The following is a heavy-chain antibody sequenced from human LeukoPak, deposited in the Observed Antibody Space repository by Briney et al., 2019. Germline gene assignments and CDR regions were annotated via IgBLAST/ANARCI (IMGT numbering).Heavy chain of an antibody. V-gene: IGHV1-46*01. Sequence: ASVKVSCKASGKSFTHYYMHWVRQAPGQGLEWMGIIYPTGIATSAQRFQGRVTMTRDTSTSTVYMELSSLRAEDTALYYCATVVPNSLWFDPWGQGTLVTVSS. CDR1: GKSFTHYY. J-gene: IGHJ5*02. CDR3: ATVVPNSLWFDP. CDR2: IYPTGIA. D-gene: IGHD3-10*01.